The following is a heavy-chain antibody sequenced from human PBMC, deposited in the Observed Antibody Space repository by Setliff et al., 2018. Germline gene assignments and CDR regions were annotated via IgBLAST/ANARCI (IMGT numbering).Heavy chain of an antibody. CDR1: GYTFTGHY. D-gene: IGHD5-18*01. CDR3: ARAPLESGYYYGQGHYFDY. CDR2: INPRTGVT. J-gene: IGHJ4*02. Sequence: ASVKVSCKASGYTFTGHYIHWVRQAPGQGLEWMGWINPRTGVTNYAQKFKGRVTMTRDTSTTTVYMELSSLRSDDTAVYYCARAPLESGYYYGQGHYFDYWGQGTLVTVSS. V-gene: IGHV1-2*02.